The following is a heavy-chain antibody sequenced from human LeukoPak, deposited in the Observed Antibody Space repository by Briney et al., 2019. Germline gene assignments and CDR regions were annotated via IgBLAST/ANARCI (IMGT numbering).Heavy chain of an antibody. CDR1: GGSISSYD. CDR2: IYDRGST. V-gene: IGHV4-59*01. Sequence: SETLSLTCTVSGGSISSYDWSWIRQPPGKGLEWIGNIYDRGSTKYNPSLTSRVTISVDTSKNQFSLRLSSVTAADTAVYYCARGRTFDNWGQGTLVTGTS. CDR3: ARGRTFDN. J-gene: IGHJ4*02.